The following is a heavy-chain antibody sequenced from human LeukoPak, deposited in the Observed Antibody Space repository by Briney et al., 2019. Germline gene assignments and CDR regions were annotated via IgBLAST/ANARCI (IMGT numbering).Heavy chain of an antibody. CDR1: GYSISSGYY. CDR2: IYHSGNT. D-gene: IGHD3-22*01. V-gene: IGHV4-38-2*01. Sequence: PSETLSLTCAVSGYSISSGYYWGWLRQPPGKGLEWIGSIYHSGNTYYNPSLKSRVTISLGTSKNQFSLKLSSVTATDTAVYYCARLKDSSGYYPNYFDYWGQGTLATVSS. J-gene: IGHJ4*02. CDR3: ARLKDSSGYYPNYFDY.